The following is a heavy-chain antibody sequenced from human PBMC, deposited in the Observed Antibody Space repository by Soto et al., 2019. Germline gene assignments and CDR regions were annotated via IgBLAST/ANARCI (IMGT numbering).Heavy chain of an antibody. J-gene: IGHJ4*02. Sequence: QVQLVESGGGVAQPGRSLKLSCAASGFTFSNYAIHWVRQAPGKGLEWVAVIASDGKDKRYADSVKGRFTISRDNSKNTVYLQMNSLRGEDTAVYYCAKDGAIAAADYFFDYWGQGSLVTVSS. V-gene: IGHV3-30*18. D-gene: IGHD6-13*01. CDR2: IASDGKDK. CDR1: GFTFSNYA. CDR3: AKDGAIAAADYFFDY.